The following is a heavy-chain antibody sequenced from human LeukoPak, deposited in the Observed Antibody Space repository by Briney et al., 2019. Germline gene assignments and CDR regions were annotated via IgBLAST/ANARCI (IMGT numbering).Heavy chain of an antibody. CDR1: GFTFSSYS. D-gene: IGHD3-22*01. J-gene: IGHJ3*02. Sequence: GGSLRLSCAASGFTFSSYSMNWVRQAPGKGLEWVSYISSSSGSTIYYADSVKGRFTISRDNAKNSLYLQMNSLRAEDTAVYYCARDVAVVIGIDAFDIWGQGTMVTVSS. CDR2: ISSSSGSTI. CDR3: ARDVAVVIGIDAFDI. V-gene: IGHV3-48*04.